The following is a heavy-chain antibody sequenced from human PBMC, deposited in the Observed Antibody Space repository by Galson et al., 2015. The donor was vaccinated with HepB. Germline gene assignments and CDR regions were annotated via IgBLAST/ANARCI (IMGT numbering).Heavy chain of an antibody. V-gene: IGHV3-30*18. D-gene: IGHD3-3*01. CDR1: GFTFSSYG. CDR3: AKGHYDFWSGYQHGWFDP. CDR2: ISYDGSNK. Sequence: SLRLSCAASGFTFSSYGMHWVRQAPGKGLEWVAVISYDGSNKYYADSVKGRFTISRDNSKNTLYLQMNSLRAEDTAVYYCAKGHYDFWSGYQHGWFDPWGQGTLVTVSS. J-gene: IGHJ5*02.